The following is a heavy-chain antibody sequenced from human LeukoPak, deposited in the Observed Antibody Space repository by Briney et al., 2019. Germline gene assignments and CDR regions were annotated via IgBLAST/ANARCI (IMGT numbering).Heavy chain of an antibody. D-gene: IGHD3-22*01. CDR2: VYQSGTT. Sequence: SETLSLTCTVSGFSISSGHYWGWVRQPPGAGLEWIGSVYQSGTTYYNPSLKSRVTISVDTSKNQFSLKLTSVTAADTAVYYCARSSGYMSYWGQGTLVTVSS. CDR1: GFSISSGHY. J-gene: IGHJ4*02. V-gene: IGHV4-38-2*02. CDR3: ARSSGYMSY.